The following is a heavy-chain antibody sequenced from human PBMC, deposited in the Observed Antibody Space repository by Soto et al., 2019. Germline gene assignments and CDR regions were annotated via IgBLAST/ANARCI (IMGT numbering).Heavy chain of an antibody. CDR3: AHMGYCSGGSCYPLFDP. Sequence: QITLKESGPTLVKPTQTLTLTCTFSGFSHSTSGVGVGWIRQPPGKALEWLALIYWDDDKRYSPSLKSRLTITKDTSKNQVVLTMTNMDPVDTATYYCAHMGYCSGGSCYPLFDPWGQGTLVTVSS. V-gene: IGHV2-5*02. CDR2: IYWDDDK. CDR1: GFSHSTSGVG. D-gene: IGHD2-15*01. J-gene: IGHJ5*02.